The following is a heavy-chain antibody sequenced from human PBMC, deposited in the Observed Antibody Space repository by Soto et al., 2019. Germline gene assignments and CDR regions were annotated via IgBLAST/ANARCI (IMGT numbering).Heavy chain of an antibody. CDR1: GFTFSSYA. V-gene: IGHV3-23*01. CDR2: ISGSGGST. Sequence: VGSLRLSCAASGFTFSSYAMSWVRQAPGKGLEWVSAISGSGGSTYYADSVKGRFTISRDNSKNTLYLQMNSLRAEDTAVYYYAKGREVTVTTFAPIDYWGQGTLVTVSS. J-gene: IGHJ4*02. D-gene: IGHD4-4*01. CDR3: AKGREVTVTTFAPIDY.